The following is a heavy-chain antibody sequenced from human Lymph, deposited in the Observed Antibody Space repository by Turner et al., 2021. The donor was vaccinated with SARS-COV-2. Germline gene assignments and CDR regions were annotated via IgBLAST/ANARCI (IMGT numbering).Heavy chain of an antibody. Sequence: QVQLVQSGAEVKKPGASVKVSCKAPGYTFPSYVISWVRQAPGQGLEWMGWISAYNGYTNYAQKLQGRVTMTTDTSTSTAYMELRSLRSDDTAVYYCAREGYCSTTSCYRGQYYYYGMDVWGQGTTVTVSS. CDR1: GYTFPSYV. D-gene: IGHD2-2*02. V-gene: IGHV1-18*04. CDR2: ISAYNGYT. CDR3: AREGYCSTTSCYRGQYYYYGMDV. J-gene: IGHJ6*02.